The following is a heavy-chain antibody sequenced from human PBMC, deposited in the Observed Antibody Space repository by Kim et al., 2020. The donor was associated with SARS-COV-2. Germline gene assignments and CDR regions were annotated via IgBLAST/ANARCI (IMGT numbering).Heavy chain of an antibody. V-gene: IGHV4-31*02. D-gene: IGHD3-22*01. CDR3: ARARGGTMIVVVIGAFDI. Sequence: KSRVTISGDTSKNQFSLKLSSVPAADTAGYYCARARGGTMIVVVIGAFDIWGQGTMVTVSS. J-gene: IGHJ3*02.